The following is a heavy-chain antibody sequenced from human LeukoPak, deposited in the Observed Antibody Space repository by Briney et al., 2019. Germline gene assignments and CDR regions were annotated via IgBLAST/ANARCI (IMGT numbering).Heavy chain of an antibody. CDR1: GFTFSSYA. V-gene: IGHV3-23*01. D-gene: IGHD3-3*01. Sequence: GGSLRLSCAASGFTFSSYAMSWVCQAPGKGLELVSAISGSGGSTYYADSLKGRFTISRDNSKNTLYLQMDSLRAEDTAVYYCAKDHLVDYDFWSGYYSHYYGMDVWGQGTTVTVSS. J-gene: IGHJ6*02. CDR2: ISGSGGST. CDR3: AKDHLVDYDFWSGYYSHYYGMDV.